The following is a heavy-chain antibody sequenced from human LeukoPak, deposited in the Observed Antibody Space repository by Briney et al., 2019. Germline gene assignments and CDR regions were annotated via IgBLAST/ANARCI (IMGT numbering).Heavy chain of an antibody. CDR3: ARVKGGIAAFDY. Sequence: PSETLSLTCAVYGGSFSGYYWSWIRQPPGKGLEWIGEINHSGSTNYNPSLKSRDTISVDTSKNQFSLKLSSVTAADTAVYYCARVKGGIAAFDYWGQGTLVTVSS. V-gene: IGHV4-34*01. CDR2: INHSGST. J-gene: IGHJ4*02. D-gene: IGHD6-13*01. CDR1: GGSFSGYY.